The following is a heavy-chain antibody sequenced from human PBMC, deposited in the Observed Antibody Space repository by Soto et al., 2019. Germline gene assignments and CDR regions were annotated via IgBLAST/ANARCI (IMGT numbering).Heavy chain of an antibody. V-gene: IGHV1-8*01. CDR1: GYTFTSCD. CDR2: MNPNSGNT. CDR3: ARGRPFPRSFPTIFGVVIMARTHTGMDA. J-gene: IGHJ6*02. Sequence: ASVKVSCKASGYTFTSCDINWVRQATGQGLEWMGWMNPNSGNTGYAQKFQGRVTMTRNTSISTAYMELSSLRSEDTAVYYCARGRPFPRSFPTIFGVVIMARTHTGMDAWGQGTTVTVS. D-gene: IGHD3-3*01.